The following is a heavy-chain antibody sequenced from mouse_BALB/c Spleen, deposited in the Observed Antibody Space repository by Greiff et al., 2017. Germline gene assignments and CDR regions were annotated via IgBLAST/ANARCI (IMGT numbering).Heavy chain of an antibody. V-gene: IGHV1S81*02. D-gene: IGHD1-1*02. CDR1: GYTFTSYY. CDR3: ARSGGCYDFDY. CDR2: INPSSGGT. Sequence: VQLQQSGAELVKPGASVKLSCKASGYTFTSYYMYWVKQRPGQGLEWIGEINPSSGGTNFTEKFKSKATLTVDKSSSTAYMQLSSLTSEDSAVYYCARSGGCYDFDYWGQGTTLTVSS. J-gene: IGHJ2*01.